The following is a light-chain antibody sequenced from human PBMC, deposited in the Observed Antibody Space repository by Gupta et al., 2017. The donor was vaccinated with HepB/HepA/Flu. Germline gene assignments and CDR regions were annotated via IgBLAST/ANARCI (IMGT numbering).Light chain of an antibody. CDR1: SSNIGAGYD. V-gene: IGLV1-40*01. J-gene: IGLJ2*01. Sequence: QSVLTQPPSVSGAPGQRVTISCTGSSSNIGAGYDVHWYQQLPGTAPKLLIYGNCNRPSGVPDRFSGSKSGTSASLAITGLQAEDEADYYCQSYDSSLSVVVFGGGTKLTVL. CDR3: QSYDSSLSVVV. CDR2: GNC.